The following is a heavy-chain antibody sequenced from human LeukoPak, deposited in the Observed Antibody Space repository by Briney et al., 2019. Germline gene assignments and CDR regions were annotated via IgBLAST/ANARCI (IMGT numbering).Heavy chain of an antibody. CDR2: VSSSGGTI. J-gene: IGHJ6*03. Sequence: LSGGSLRLSCAASGFTFSTYTMNWVPQAPGKGLEWVSYVSSSGGTIYYADSVKGRFTISRDNAKNSLYLQMNSLRAEDTAVYYCARVGTTNYYFYYMDVWGKGTTVTVSS. V-gene: IGHV3-48*04. D-gene: IGHD2-2*01. CDR3: ARVGTTNYYFYYMDV. CDR1: GFTFSTYT.